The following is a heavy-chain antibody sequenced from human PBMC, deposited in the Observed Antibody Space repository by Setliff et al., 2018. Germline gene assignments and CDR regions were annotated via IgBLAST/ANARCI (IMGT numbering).Heavy chain of an antibody. CDR2: YRSGST. D-gene: IGHD3-3*01. CDR1: GDSMSNFF. Sequence: ASETLSLTCSVTGDSMSNFFWSWIRQPPGKGLEWIGYYRSGSTNYSPSLKSRVTVSADRSRNQFSLKLSSVTAADTAVYYCARDFSTPHFGVARGSYYYYYMDVWGKGTTVTVS. CDR3: ARDFSTPHFGVARGSYYYYYMDV. V-gene: IGHV4-4*08. J-gene: IGHJ6*03.